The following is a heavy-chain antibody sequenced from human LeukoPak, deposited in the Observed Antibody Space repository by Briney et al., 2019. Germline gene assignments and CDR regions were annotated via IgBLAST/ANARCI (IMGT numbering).Heavy chain of an antibody. CDR3: ARGHSSKGWFGELG. CDR1: GFTFSSYE. CDR2: ISSSGSTI. J-gene: IGHJ4*02. V-gene: IGHV3-48*03. Sequence: PGGSLRLSCAASGFTFSSYEMNWVRQAPGKGLEWVSYISSSGSTIYYADSVKGRFTISRDNAKNSLYLQMNSLRAEDTAVYYCARGHSSKGWFGELGWGQGTLVTVSS. D-gene: IGHD3-10*01.